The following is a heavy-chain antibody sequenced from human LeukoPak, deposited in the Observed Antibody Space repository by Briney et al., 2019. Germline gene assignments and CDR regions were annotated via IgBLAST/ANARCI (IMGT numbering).Heavy chain of an antibody. CDR3: ARNPMVRGTPYDY. Sequence: ASVKVSCKASGYTFTGYYMHWVRQAPGQGLEWMGWINPNSGGTNYAQKFQGRVTMTRDTSSSTAYMELSRLRSDDTAVYYCARNPMVRGTPYDYWGQGTLVTVSS. CDR2: INPNSGGT. J-gene: IGHJ4*02. CDR1: GYTFTGYY. D-gene: IGHD3-10*01. V-gene: IGHV1-2*02.